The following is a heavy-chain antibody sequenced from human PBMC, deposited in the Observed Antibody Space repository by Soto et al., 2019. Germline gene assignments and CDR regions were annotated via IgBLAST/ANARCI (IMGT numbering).Heavy chain of an antibody. V-gene: IGHV1-2*02. CDR1: GYTFAAYY. CDR3: AKDEGGIFVS. J-gene: IGHJ4*01. D-gene: IGHD3-16*01. Sequence: ASVKVSCMTSGYTFAAYYIPWVRQAPGQGLEWMGFIFPNSGGSTTSAQQFEGRVTMTRDSSISTAYLELSGLTPDDTAVYYCAKDEGGIFVSWGQGTLVTVSS. CDR2: IFPNSGGST.